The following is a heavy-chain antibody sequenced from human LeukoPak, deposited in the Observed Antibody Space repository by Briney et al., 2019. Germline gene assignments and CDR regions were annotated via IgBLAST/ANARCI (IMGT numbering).Heavy chain of an antibody. CDR2: ISGSGGST. J-gene: IGHJ6*03. CDR1: GFTFSSYA. Sequence: GGSLRLSCAASGFTFSSYAMSWVRQAPGKGLEWVSAISGSGGSTYYADSVKGRFTISRDNSKNTLYLQMNSLRAEDTAVYYCAKGSYGSVSSDYYYYYYMDVWGKGTTVTVSS. V-gene: IGHV3-23*01. CDR3: AKGSYGSVSSDYYYYYYMDV. D-gene: IGHD3-10*01.